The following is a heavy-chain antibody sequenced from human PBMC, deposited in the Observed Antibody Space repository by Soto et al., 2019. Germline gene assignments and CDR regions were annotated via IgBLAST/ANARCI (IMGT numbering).Heavy chain of an antibody. CDR3: ARRGTYSSGWDY. V-gene: IGHV5-51*01. D-gene: IGHD6-19*01. J-gene: IGHJ4*02. CDR2: IYPGDSDT. Sequence: PGESLKISCKGSGHSFSNYWIGWGRQMPGKGLEWMGIIYPGDSDTRYSPSFQGQVTISTDKSITTAYLQWSSLKASDTAMYYCARRGTYSSGWDYWGQGTLVTVSS. CDR1: GHSFSNYW.